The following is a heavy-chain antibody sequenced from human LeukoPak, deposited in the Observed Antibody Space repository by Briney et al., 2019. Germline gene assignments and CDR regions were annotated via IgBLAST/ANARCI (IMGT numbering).Heavy chain of an antibody. J-gene: IGHJ6*02. CDR3: ARDPPIVVVTLRGDYYYGMDV. CDR1: GYTFTSYG. Sequence: ASVKVSCKASGYTFTSYGISWVRQAPGQGLEWMGWISAYNGNTNYAQKLQGRVTMTTDTSTSTAYMELRSLRSDDTAVYYCARDPPIVVVTLRGDYYYGMDVWGQGTRVTVSS. CDR2: ISAYNGNT. D-gene: IGHD2-21*02. V-gene: IGHV1-18*01.